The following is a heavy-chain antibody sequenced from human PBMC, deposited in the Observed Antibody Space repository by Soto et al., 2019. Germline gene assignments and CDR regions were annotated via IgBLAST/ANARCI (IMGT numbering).Heavy chain of an antibody. CDR3: ARRSGDQQVCDF. Sequence: EVQLVESGGGVARPGGSLRLSCAASGFTFEDHGMSWVRQAPGKGLEWLSDISWDAGTTVYADSVKGRFTVSRNNAKSSLYLQMNSLKPGDTAFYHCARRSGDQQVCDFWGQGTLVTVSS. CDR2: ISWDAGTT. J-gene: IGHJ4*02. CDR1: GFTFEDHG. V-gene: IGHV3-20*01. D-gene: IGHD3-10*01.